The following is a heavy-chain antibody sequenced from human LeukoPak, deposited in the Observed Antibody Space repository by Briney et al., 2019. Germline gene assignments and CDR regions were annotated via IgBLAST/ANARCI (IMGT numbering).Heavy chain of an antibody. CDR1: GFTFSGSA. Sequence: PGGSLRLSCAASGFTFSGSAMHWVRQASGKGLEWVGRIRSKANSYATAYAAPVKGRFTISRDDSKNTAYLQMNSLKTEDTAVYYCTRRDQWYSSSDYRDYYYYYMDVWGKGTTVTVSS. V-gene: IGHV3-73*01. CDR2: IRSKANSYAT. J-gene: IGHJ6*03. D-gene: IGHD6-6*01. CDR3: TRRDQWYSSSDYRDYYYYYMDV.